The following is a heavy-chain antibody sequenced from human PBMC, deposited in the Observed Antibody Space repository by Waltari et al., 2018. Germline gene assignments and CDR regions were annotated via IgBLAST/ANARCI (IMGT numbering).Heavy chain of an antibody. J-gene: IGHJ3*02. V-gene: IGHV4-59*01. CDR1: GGSISSYY. CDR2: IYYSGST. Sequence: QVQLQESGPGLVKPSETLSLTCTVSGGSISSYYWSWIRQPPGKGLEWIGYIYYSGSTNYTPSLKSRVTISVDTSKNQFSLKLSSVTAADTAVYYCARDHYYGSGSYYSYAFDIWGQGTMVTGSS. CDR3: ARDHYYGSGSYYSYAFDI. D-gene: IGHD3-10*01.